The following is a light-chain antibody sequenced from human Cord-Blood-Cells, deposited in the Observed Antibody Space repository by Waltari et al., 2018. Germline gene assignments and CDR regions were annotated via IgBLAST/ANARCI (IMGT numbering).Light chain of an antibody. CDR3: LLSYSGARLYV. J-gene: IGLJ1*01. CDR2: DTS. CDR1: TGAVTSGHY. Sequence: QAVVTQAPSLTVSPGGTVTLTCGSSTGAVTSGHYPYWFQQKPGQAPRTLIYDTSNKHSWTPARFSGSLLRGKAALTLSGAQPEDEAEYYCLLSYSGARLYVFGTGTKVTVL. V-gene: IGLV7-46*01.